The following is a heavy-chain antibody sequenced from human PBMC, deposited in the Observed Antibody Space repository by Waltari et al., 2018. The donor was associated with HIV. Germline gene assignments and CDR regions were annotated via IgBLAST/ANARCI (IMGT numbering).Heavy chain of an antibody. CDR1: AGSFSRCY. V-gene: IGHV4-34*01. J-gene: IGHJ4*02. D-gene: IGHD3-16*01. CDR3: ARRRQDEVGPFGD. Sequence: VRLQQWGTGLFKPSETPPLPPAVEAGSFSRCYWNWIRQSPGKGLEWIGEINHSGNTNNNPSLQSRVTISVDTSKNQFSLKLSSVTAADTAVYYCARRRQDEVGPFGDWSQGSLVTVSS. CDR2: INHSGNT.